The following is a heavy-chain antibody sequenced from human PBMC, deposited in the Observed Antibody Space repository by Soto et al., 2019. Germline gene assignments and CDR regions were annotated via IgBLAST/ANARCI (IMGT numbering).Heavy chain of an antibody. CDR1: GGSISSGNYY. V-gene: IGHV4-39*01. CDR2: IYYSGST. CDR3: ARARSGDRRFDS. J-gene: IGHJ4*02. D-gene: IGHD2-21*02. Sequence: SETLSLTCSVSGGSISSGNYYWSWIRQPPGKGLEWIGFIYYSGSTFYNPSLKSRVTISVDTSKNQFSLKLSSVTAADTAVYYCARARSGDRRFDSWGQGALVTVSS.